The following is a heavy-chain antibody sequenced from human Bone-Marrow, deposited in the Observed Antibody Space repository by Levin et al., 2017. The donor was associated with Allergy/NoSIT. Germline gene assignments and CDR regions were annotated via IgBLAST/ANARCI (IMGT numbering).Heavy chain of an antibody. D-gene: IGHD2-2*01. J-gene: IGHJ2*01. CDR1: GGTFSSYA. V-gene: IGHV1-69*13. CDR2: IIPIFGTA. Sequence: GASVKVSCKASGGTFSSYAISWVRQAPGQGLEWMGGIIPIFGTANYAQKFQGRVTITADESTSTAYMELSSLRSEDTAVYYCARGRYQLLFISGYFDLWGRGTLVTVSS. CDR3: ARGRYQLLFISGYFDL.